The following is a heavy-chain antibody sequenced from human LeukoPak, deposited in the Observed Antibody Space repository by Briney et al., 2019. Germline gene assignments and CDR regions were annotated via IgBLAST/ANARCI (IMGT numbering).Heavy chain of an antibody. Sequence: PSETLSLTCTVSGGSISSSSYYWGWIRQPPGKGLEWIGSIYYSGSTYYNPSLKSRVTISVDTSKNQFSLKLSSVTAADTAVYYCARSHSSGWYENYWGQGTLVTVSS. CDR2: IYYSGST. D-gene: IGHD6-19*01. V-gene: IGHV4-39*07. CDR3: ARSHSSGWYENY. J-gene: IGHJ4*02. CDR1: GGSISSSSYY.